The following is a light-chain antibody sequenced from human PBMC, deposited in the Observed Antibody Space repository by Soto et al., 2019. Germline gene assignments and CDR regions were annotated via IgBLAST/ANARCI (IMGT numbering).Light chain of an antibody. Sequence: EIVLTQSPGTLSLSPGERATLSCRASQSVSSSYLAWYQQKPGQAPRLLIYGASSRATGIPDRFSCSGSGTDFTLTISRLEPEDFAVYYCQQDGSSPGTFGQGTKVEIK. CDR2: GAS. J-gene: IGKJ1*01. V-gene: IGKV3-20*01. CDR1: QSVSSSY. CDR3: QQDGSSPGT.